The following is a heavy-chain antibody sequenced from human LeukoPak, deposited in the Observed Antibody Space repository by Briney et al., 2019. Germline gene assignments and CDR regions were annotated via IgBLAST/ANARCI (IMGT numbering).Heavy chain of an antibody. CDR1: GYSFTSYW. D-gene: IGHD3-3*01. V-gene: IGHV5-51*01. CDR2: IYPGDSDT. J-gene: IGHJ4*02. CDR3: ARHEVVTIFGVVTHQQFDY. Sequence: GESLKISCKGSGYSFTSYWIGWVRQMPGKGLEWMGIIYPGDSDTRYSPSFQGQVTISADKSISTAYLQWSSLKASDTAMYYCARHEVVTIFGVVTHQQFDYWGQGPLVTVSS.